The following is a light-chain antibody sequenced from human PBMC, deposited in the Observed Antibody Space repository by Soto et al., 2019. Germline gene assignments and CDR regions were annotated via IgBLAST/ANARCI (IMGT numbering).Light chain of an antibody. CDR1: QSIATF. J-gene: IGKJ2*01. CDR3: QQSYNIPYT. CDR2: ASF. Sequence: DIQMTQSPSSLSVSVRDRVTITCRASQSIATFLHWHQQKPGKAPKLLIYASFNLQSGVPSRFSGSGSGTDFTLTISSLQPEDFATYYCQQSYNIPYTFGQGTKLEIK. V-gene: IGKV1-39*01.